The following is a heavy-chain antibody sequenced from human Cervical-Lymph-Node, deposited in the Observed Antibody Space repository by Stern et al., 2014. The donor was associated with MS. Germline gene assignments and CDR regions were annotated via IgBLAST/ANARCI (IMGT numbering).Heavy chain of an antibody. D-gene: IGHD3-22*01. V-gene: IGHV3-66*02. CDR3: ARDHLALFYDNSGQIAFDI. J-gene: IGHJ3*02. Sequence: MQLVQSGGGLVQPGGSLRLSCAASGFSVRTYYMHWVRQAPGKGLEWVSALYNDGTTYYADSLKGRFTISRDSSKNTLYLQMNSLRAEDTAVYYCARDHLALFYDNSGQIAFDIWGQGTVVTVSS. CDR1: GFSVRTYY. CDR2: LYNDGTT.